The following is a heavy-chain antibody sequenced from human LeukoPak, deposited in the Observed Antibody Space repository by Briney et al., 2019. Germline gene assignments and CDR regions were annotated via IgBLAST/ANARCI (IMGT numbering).Heavy chain of an antibody. V-gene: IGHV3-11*01. Sequence: GGSLRLSCAASGFTFSDYYMGWIRQAPGKGLEWVSYISSSGSTIYYADSVKGRFTISRDNAKNSLYLQMNSLRAEDTAVYYCARDTVTTDYFDYWGQGTLVTVSS. D-gene: IGHD4-11*01. CDR1: GFTFSDYY. CDR3: ARDTVTTDYFDY. J-gene: IGHJ4*02. CDR2: ISSSGSTI.